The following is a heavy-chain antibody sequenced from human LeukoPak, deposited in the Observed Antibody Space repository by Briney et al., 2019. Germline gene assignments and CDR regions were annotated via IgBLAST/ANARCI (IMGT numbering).Heavy chain of an antibody. CDR2: IYYSGST. Sequence: PSETLSLTCTVSGGSISSYYWSWIRQPPGKGLEWIGYIYYSGSTNYNPSLKSRVTISVDTSKNQFSLKLSSVTAADTAVCYCAGSLSGLGGFFDYWGQGTLVTVSS. CDR3: AGSLSGLGGFFDY. D-gene: IGHD3/OR15-3a*01. J-gene: IGHJ4*02. CDR1: GGSISSYY. V-gene: IGHV4-59*01.